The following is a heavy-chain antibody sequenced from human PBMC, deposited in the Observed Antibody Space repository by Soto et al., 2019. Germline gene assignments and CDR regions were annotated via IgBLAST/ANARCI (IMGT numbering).Heavy chain of an antibody. Sequence: GESLKISCKGGGYRFSIYWIGWVRRMPCKCLEWMGIIYPEDSNTRYSPAFQGQVSISADKSISTAYLQWSSLKVSDTAMYYCARLEYSSSSGGTMDVWGQGTTVTVSS. CDR1: GYRFSIYW. J-gene: IGHJ6*02. V-gene: IGHV5-51*01. CDR3: ARLEYSSSSGGTMDV. CDR2: IYPEDSNT. D-gene: IGHD6-6*01.